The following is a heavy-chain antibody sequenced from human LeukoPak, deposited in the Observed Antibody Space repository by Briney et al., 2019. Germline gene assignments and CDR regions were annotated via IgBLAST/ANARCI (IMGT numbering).Heavy chain of an antibody. CDR1: GFTFSSYA. CDR3: ARDPGHYYDSRGFYYGMDV. V-gene: IGHV3-30-3*01. Sequence: PGRSLRLSCAASGFTFSSYAMHWVRQAPGKGLEWVAVISYDGSNKYYADSVKGRFTISRDNSKNTLYPQMNSLRAEDTAVYYCARDPGHYYDSRGFYYGMDVWGQGTTVTVSS. J-gene: IGHJ6*02. D-gene: IGHD3-22*01. CDR2: ISYDGSNK.